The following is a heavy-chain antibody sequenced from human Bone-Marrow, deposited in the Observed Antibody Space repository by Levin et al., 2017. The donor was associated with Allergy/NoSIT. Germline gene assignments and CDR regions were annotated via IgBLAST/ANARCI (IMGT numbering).Heavy chain of an antibody. CDR2: IYSGGDT. D-gene: IGHD6-19*01. V-gene: IGHV3-66*01. CDR1: GFTVSSNY. CDR3: ARDRRAYSSDWYYFDC. J-gene: IGHJ4*02. Sequence: GASVKVSCAASGFTVSSNYMSWVRQAPGKGLEWVSVIYSGGDTYYADSVKGRFTISRDDSKSTLYLQMNSLRAEDTAVYYCARDRRAYSSDWYYFDCWGQGTLVTVSS.